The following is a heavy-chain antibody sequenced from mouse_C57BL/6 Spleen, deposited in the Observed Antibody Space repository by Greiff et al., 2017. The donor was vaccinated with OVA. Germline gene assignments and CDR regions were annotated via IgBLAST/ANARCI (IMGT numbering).Heavy chain of an antibody. CDR1: GYTFTDYE. CDR3: TKTGSWFAY. D-gene: IGHD4-1*01. V-gene: IGHV1-15*01. Sequence: QVQLKQSGAELVRPGASVTLSCKASGYTFTDYEMHWVKQTPVHGLEWIGAIDPEPGGTAYNQKFKGKAILTADKSSSTAYMELRSLTSEDSAVYYCTKTGSWFAYWGQGTLVTVSA. CDR2: IDPEPGGT. J-gene: IGHJ3*01.